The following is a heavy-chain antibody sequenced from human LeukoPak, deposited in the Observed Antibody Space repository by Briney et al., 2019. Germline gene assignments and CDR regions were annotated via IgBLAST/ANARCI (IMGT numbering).Heavy chain of an antibody. CDR3: PRFYYTGLTTVDY. V-gene: IGHV4-38-2*01. CDR1: GFSITSGYY. Sequence: SETLSLTCVVSGFSITSGYYWGWVRQPPGKGLEWIGSIYHSGNTYYNPSLKSRVTISVDTSKHQFSLELSSVTAADTAVYYCPRFYYTGLTTVDYRGQGNLVTVSS. J-gene: IGHJ4*01. D-gene: IGHD2-8*02. CDR2: IYHSGNT.